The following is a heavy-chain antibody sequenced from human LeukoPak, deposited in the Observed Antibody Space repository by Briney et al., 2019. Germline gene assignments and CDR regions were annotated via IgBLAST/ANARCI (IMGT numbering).Heavy chain of an antibody. Sequence: GASVKVSCKASGYTFTSYDINWVRQATGQGLEWMGWMNPNSGNTGYAQKFQGRVTITRNTSISTAYMELSSLRSEDTAVYYCARGGSPVVPAAIRAFDTWGQGTMVTVSS. J-gene: IGHJ3*02. CDR1: GYTFTSYD. V-gene: IGHV1-8*03. CDR2: MNPNSGNT. CDR3: ARGGSPVVPAAIRAFDT. D-gene: IGHD2-2*01.